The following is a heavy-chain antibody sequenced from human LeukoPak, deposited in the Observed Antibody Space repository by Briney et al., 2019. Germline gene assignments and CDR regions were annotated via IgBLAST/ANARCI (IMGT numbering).Heavy chain of an antibody. Sequence: GGSLRLSCAASGFTFSDYYMSWIRQAPGKGLEWVSYISSSGSTIYYADSVKGRFTISRDNAKNSLYLQMNSLGAEDTAVYYCARRVLRYFDWSRGPFDYWGQGTLVTVSS. D-gene: IGHD3-9*01. CDR2: ISSSGSTI. CDR3: ARRVLRYFDWSRGPFDY. V-gene: IGHV3-11*01. J-gene: IGHJ4*02. CDR1: GFTFSDYY.